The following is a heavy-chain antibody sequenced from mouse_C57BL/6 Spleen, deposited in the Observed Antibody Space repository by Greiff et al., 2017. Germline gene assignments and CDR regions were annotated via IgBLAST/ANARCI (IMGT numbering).Heavy chain of an antibody. J-gene: IGHJ3*01. V-gene: IGHV1-50*01. D-gene: IGHD2-5*01. Sequence: QVQLKQSGAELVKPGASVKLSCKASGYTFTSYWMQWVKQRPGQGLEWIGEIDPSDSYTNYNQKFKGKATLTVDTSSSTAYMQLSSLTSEDSAVYYCAAYYSNFAYWGQGTLVTVSA. CDR2: IDPSDSYT. CDR1: GYTFTSYW. CDR3: AAYYSNFAY.